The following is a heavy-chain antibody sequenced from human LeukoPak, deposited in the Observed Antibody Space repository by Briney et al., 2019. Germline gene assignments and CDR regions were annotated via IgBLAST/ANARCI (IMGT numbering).Heavy chain of an antibody. Sequence: VSAPTLVNPTQTLTLTCTYSGFSLTARGMCVNWIPHPPGKALEWLAPISWDDDKYYSTPLKTRLTISKDTSKNQVVLTMTNIDPLDTATYYCAREQKYYYVEYWGEGTLVSVSS. CDR3: AREQKYYYVEY. J-gene: IGHJ4*02. D-gene: IGHD2/OR15-2a*01. V-gene: IGHV2-70*01. CDR2: ISWDDDK. CDR1: GFSLTARGMC.